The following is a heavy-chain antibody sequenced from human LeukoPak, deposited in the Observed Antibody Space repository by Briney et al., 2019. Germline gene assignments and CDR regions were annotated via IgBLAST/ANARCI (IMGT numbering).Heavy chain of an antibody. Sequence: PSETLSLTCAVYGGSFSGYYWSWIRQPPGKGLEWIGEINHSGSTNYNPSLKSRVTISVDTSKNQFSLKLSSVTAADTAVYYCARDGLAYYYDSSGYWDTWGQGTLVTVSS. CDR2: INHSGST. D-gene: IGHD3-22*01. CDR1: GGSFSGYY. V-gene: IGHV4-34*01. J-gene: IGHJ5*02. CDR3: ARDGLAYYYDSSGYWDT.